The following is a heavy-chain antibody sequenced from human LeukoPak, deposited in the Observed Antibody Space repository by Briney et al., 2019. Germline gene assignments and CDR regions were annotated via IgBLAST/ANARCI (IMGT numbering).Heavy chain of an antibody. CDR2: IYSGGST. CDR1: GFTVSSNY. CDR3: ARGLVRSSWYTGTGFDP. V-gene: IGHV3-53*04. J-gene: IGHJ5*02. D-gene: IGHD6-13*01. Sequence: GGSLRLSCAASGFTVSSNYMSWVRQAPGKGLEWVSVIYSGGSTYYADSVKGRFTISRHNSKNTLYLQMNSLRAEDTAVYYCARGLVRSSWYTGTGFDPWGQGTLVTVSS.